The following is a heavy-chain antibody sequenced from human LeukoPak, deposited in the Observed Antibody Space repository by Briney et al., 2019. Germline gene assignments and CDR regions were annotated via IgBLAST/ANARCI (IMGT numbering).Heavy chain of an antibody. CDR3: ARLPWGVVRNYYYYYGMDV. CDR2: IYYSGST. CDR1: GGSISSYY. V-gene: IGHV4-59*08. Sequence: ASETLSLTCTVSGGSISSYYWSWIRQPPGKGLEWIGYIYYSGSTNYNPSLKSRVTISVDTSKNQFSLKLSSVTAADTAVYYCARLPWGVVRNYYYYYGMDVWGQGTTVTVSS. J-gene: IGHJ6*02. D-gene: IGHD2-15*01.